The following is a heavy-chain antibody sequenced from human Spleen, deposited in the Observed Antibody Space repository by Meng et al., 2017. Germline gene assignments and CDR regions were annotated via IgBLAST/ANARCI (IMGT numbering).Heavy chain of an antibody. CDR2: IYRSGST. V-gene: IGHV4-4*02. CDR3: ARAHSSGWSPHAY. CDR1: GDSISSSDW. D-gene: IGHD6-19*01. Sequence: QVQLQESGPGLVTPSGTLSLTCAVSGDSISSSDWWSWVRQPPGKGLEWIADIYRSGSTNYNPSLKSRVTISVDRSKNQFSLKLTSVTAADTAVYYCARAHSSGWSPHAYWGQGSLVTVSS. J-gene: IGHJ4*02.